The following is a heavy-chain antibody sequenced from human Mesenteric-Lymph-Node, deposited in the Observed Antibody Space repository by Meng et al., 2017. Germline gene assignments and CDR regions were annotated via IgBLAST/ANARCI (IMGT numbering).Heavy chain of an antibody. J-gene: IGHJ4*02. CDR3: ARRRGGSGRDC. CDR1: GGSFRDYY. CDR2: IYHSGST. D-gene: IGHD3-10*01. Sequence: QVQLPQWGEGLLKPSETLSRSCAVYGGSFRDYYWDWVRQPPGKGLEWIGAIYHSGSTSYNPSLQSRVTMFVDTSKNQFSLMLTSVTATDTAVYYCARRRGGSGRDCWGQGTLVTVSS. V-gene: IGHV4-34*01.